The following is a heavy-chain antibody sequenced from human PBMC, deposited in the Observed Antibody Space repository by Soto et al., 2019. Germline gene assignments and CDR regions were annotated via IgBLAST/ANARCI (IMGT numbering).Heavy chain of an antibody. CDR2: ISGSGGHA. V-gene: IGHV3-23*01. CDR3: AKDKLPYNYGLFDY. D-gene: IGHD5-18*01. J-gene: IGHJ4*02. CDR1: GFTFNNYA. Sequence: GGSLRLSCAASGFTFNNYAMTWVGQAPGKELEWVSGISGSGGHAYYSDSVKGRFTISRDNSKNTVFMQMDSLRADDTAVYYCAKDKLPYNYGLFDYWGRGTLLTVSS.